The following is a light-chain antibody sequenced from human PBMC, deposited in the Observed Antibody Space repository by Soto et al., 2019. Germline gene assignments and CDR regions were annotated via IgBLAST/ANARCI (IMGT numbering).Light chain of an antibody. CDR2: EVN. Sequence: QSALTQPPSASGSPGQSVTISCIGTRSDVGNYNYVSWYQHHPGKAPKLMIFEVNKRPSGVPARFSGTKSDNTASLTISGRQAEDEADYCCSSCAVTNMYVFGSGTKVTVL. CDR1: RSDVGNYNY. J-gene: IGLJ1*01. V-gene: IGLV2-8*01. CDR3: SSCAVTNMYV.